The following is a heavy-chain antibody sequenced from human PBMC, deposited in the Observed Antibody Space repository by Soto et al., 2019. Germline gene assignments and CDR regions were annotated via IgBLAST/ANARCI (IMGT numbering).Heavy chain of an antibody. CDR1: GGDIIGNY. D-gene: IGHD2-8*01. CDR2: IYGSGST. J-gene: IGHJ6*02. V-gene: IGHV4-59*01. Sequence: PSQTLSLTCSVSGGDIIGNYWSWIRQPPGKGLEWIGYIYGSGSTKYSPSLKSRVTISADTSKNQISLKLTSVTAADTADYFCARKWNYYYGMDVWGQGTTVTVSS. CDR3: ARKWNYYYGMDV.